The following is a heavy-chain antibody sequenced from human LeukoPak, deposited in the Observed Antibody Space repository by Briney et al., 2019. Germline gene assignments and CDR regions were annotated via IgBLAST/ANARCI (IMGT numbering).Heavy chain of an antibody. Sequence: GGSLRLSCAASGFTFSNYNFHWVRQAPGKGLEWVTFIQYDGNNKYYADSVKGRFTISRDNSKNTLYLEMNSLRAGDTAVYYCARAVAGTHWFDPWGQGTLVTVSS. CDR3: ARAVAGTHWFDP. CDR1: GFTFSNYN. J-gene: IGHJ5*02. CDR2: IQYDGNNK. D-gene: IGHD6-19*01. V-gene: IGHV3-30*02.